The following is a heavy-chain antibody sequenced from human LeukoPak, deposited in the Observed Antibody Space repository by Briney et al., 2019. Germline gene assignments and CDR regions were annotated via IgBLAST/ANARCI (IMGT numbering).Heavy chain of an antibody. J-gene: IGHJ4*02. D-gene: IGHD6-19*01. CDR2: INHSGST. CDR1: GGSFSGYY. Sequence: PSETLSLTCAVYGGSFSGYYWSWIRQPPGKGLEWIGEINHSGSTNYNPSLKSRVTISVDTSKNQFSLKLSSVTAADTAVYYCARGVGIAVAVTFRYWGQGTLVTVSS. CDR3: ARGVGIAVAVTFRY. V-gene: IGHV4-34*01.